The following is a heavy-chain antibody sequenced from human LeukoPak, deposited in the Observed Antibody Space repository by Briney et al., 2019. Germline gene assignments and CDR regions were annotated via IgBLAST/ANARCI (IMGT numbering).Heavy chain of an antibody. CDR1: GYTFTSYG. CDR3: AREKVDTAMVIYYYYGMDV. J-gene: IGHJ6*02. Sequence: ASVKVSCKASGYTFTSYGISWVRQAPGQGLEWMGWISAYNGDTNYAQKLQGRVTMTTDTSTSTAYMELRSLRSDDTAVYYCAREKVDTAMVIYYYYGMDVWGQGTTVTVSS. CDR2: ISAYNGDT. V-gene: IGHV1-18*01. D-gene: IGHD5-18*01.